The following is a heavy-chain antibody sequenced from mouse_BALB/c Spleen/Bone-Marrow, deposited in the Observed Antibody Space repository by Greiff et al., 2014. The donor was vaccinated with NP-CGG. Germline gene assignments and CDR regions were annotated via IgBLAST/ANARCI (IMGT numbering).Heavy chain of an antibody. V-gene: IGHV5-6-3*01. CDR2: INSNGGST. CDR1: GFTFSSYG. Sequence: EVQLQQSGGGLVQPGGSLKLSCAASGFTFSSYGMSWVRQTPDKRLELVATINSNGGSTYYPDSVKGRFTISRDNAKNTLYLQMSSLKSEDTAMYYCARDDVWYAMDYWGRGTSVTVSS. J-gene: IGHJ4*01. CDR3: ARDDVWYAMDY.